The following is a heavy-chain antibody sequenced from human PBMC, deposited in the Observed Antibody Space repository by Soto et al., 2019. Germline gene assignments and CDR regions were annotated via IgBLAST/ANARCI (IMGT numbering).Heavy chain of an antibody. CDR1: GYTFTSYG. CDR2: ISAFNGNT. Sequence: QVQLVQSGAEVKKPGASVNVSCKASGYTFTSYGISWIRQAPGQGLEWMGWISAFNGNTNYAQKLQGRATMTTDTSRSTAYMELRSLRPDDTAVHYCARGKGGLEYWGQATLVTVSS. D-gene: IGHD2-15*01. CDR3: ARGKGGLEY. V-gene: IGHV1-18*01. J-gene: IGHJ4*02.